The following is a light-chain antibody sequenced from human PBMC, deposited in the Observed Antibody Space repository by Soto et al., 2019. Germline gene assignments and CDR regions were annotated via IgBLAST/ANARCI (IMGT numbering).Light chain of an antibody. CDR3: SSYTSSSTRV. CDR2: DVS. Sequence: QSALTQPASVSGSPGQSIAISCTGPSSDVGGYDYVSWYQQHPGKAPKLMIYDVSNRPSGVSNRFSGSKSDNTASLTISGLQAEDEADYYCSSYTSSSTRVFGTGTKV. J-gene: IGLJ1*01. V-gene: IGLV2-14*03. CDR1: SSDVGGYDY.